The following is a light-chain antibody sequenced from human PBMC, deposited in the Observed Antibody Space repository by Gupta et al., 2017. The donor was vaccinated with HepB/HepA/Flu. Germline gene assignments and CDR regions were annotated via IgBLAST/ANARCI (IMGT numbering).Light chain of an antibody. CDR3: QQSYSTPRT. Sequence: DIQMTQSPSSPSASVGDRVTITCRASQSISSYLNWYQQKPGKAPKLLIYAASSLQSGVPSRFSGSGSGTDFTLTISSLQPEDFATYYCQQSYSTPRTFGQGTKVEI. V-gene: IGKV1-39*01. CDR1: QSISSY. CDR2: AAS. J-gene: IGKJ1*01.